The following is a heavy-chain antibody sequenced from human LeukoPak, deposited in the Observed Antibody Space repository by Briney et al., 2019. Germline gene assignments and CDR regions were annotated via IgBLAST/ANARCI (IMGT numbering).Heavy chain of an antibody. CDR2: ISAYNGNT. CDR3: ARVLNYYDSSGYYYGIGTDNFDY. D-gene: IGHD3-22*01. Sequence: ASVKVSCKASGYTFTSYGISWVRQAPGQGLEWMGWISAYNGNTNYAQKLQGRVTMTTDTSTSTAYMELRSLRSDDTAVYYCARVLNYYDSSGYYYGIGTDNFDYWGQGTLVTVSS. V-gene: IGHV1-18*01. J-gene: IGHJ4*02. CDR1: GYTFTSYG.